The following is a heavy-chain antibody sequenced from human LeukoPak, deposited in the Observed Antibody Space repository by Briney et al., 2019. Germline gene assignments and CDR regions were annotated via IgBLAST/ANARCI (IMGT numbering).Heavy chain of an antibody. Sequence: PGGSLRLSCTASGITFSNYGMHWVRQAPGKGLEWVAFIRYDGSNKYYADSVKGRFTISRDTSKNTLYLQMNSLRAEDTAVYYCAKDRGIYDFLVEHWGQGTLVTVSS. CDR2: IRYDGSNK. CDR1: GITFSNYG. V-gene: IGHV3-30*02. J-gene: IGHJ1*01. CDR3: AKDRGIYDFLVEH. D-gene: IGHD3-3*01.